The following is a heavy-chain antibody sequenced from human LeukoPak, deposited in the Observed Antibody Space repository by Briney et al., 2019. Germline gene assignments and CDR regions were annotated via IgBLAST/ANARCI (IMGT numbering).Heavy chain of an antibody. V-gene: IGHV2-5*01. Sequence: SGPTLARPTQTLTLTGTLCGFSLSTRGVGVGGIRKAAGKGLELLALIYWNDDKRYSPSLKRRLTITKDTSKNQVVLTMTNMDPVDTATYYCAHRRPNSFEDWFDPWGQGTLVTVSS. D-gene: IGHD4-23*01. CDR2: IYWNDDK. J-gene: IGHJ5*02. CDR1: GFSLSTRGVG. CDR3: AHRRPNSFEDWFDP.